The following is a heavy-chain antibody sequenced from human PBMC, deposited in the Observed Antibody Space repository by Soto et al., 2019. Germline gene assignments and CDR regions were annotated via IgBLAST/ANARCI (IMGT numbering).Heavy chain of an antibody. Sequence: QVQLVESGGGVVQPGRSLRLSCAASGFTFSSYGMHSVRQAPGKGLEWVAVISYDGSNKYYADSVKGRFTISRDNSKNTLYLQMNSLRAEDTAVYYCAKERVQLWSPYFDYWGQGTLVTVSS. CDR1: GFTFSSYG. D-gene: IGHD5-18*01. J-gene: IGHJ4*02. CDR2: ISYDGSNK. V-gene: IGHV3-30*18. CDR3: AKERVQLWSPYFDY.